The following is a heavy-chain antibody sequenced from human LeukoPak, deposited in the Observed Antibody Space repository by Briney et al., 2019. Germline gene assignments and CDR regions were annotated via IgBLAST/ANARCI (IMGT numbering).Heavy chain of an antibody. V-gene: IGHV3-30*04. CDR3: ARDLRDIVVVPAAIAGGFDP. J-gene: IGHJ5*02. D-gene: IGHD2-2*02. CDR2: ISYDGSNK. Sequence: GRSLRLSCAASRFTFSSYAMHWVRQAPGKGLEWVAVISYDGSNKYYADSVKGRFTISRDNSKNTLYLQMNSLRAEDTAVYYCARDLRDIVVVPAAIAGGFDPWGQGTLVTVSS. CDR1: RFTFSSYA.